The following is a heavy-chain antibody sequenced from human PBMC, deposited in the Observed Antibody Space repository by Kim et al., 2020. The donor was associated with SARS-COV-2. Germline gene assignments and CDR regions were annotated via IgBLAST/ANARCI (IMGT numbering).Heavy chain of an antibody. CDR1: GFNFSSYW. D-gene: IGHD3-10*01. CDR3: ARSLFDYYDSGSFPSG. Sequence: GGSLRLSCGASGFNFSSYWMSWVRQAPGKGLEWVANINQDASETYYVDSVKGRFTISRDNAKNSLYLQMNSLRAEDTAMYYCARSLFDYYDSGSFPSGWGQGTLVTVSS. J-gene: IGHJ4*02. V-gene: IGHV3-7*01. CDR2: INQDASET.